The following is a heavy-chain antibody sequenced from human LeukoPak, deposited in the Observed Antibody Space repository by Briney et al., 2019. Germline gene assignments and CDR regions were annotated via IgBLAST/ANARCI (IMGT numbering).Heavy chain of an antibody. Sequence: GGSLRLSCAASGFTLSSLAMHWVRQAPGKGLEWVSSSGTRSGTKYYADSVMGRFTISRDSAMNSVSLQINSLRAEDTAVYYCLLQMTYGELSDPDFRGQGTQVTVSS. D-gene: IGHD3-16*02. V-gene: IGHV3-21*01. J-gene: IGHJ4*02. CDR3: LLQMTYGELSDPDF. CDR2: SGTRSGTK. CDR1: GFTLSSLA.